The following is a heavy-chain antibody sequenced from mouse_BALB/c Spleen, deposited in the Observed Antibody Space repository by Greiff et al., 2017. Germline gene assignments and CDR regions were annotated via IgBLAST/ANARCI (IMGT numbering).Heavy chain of an antibody. CDR1: GYTFTNYW. J-gene: IGHJ2*01. V-gene: IGHV1-63*02. D-gene: IGHD1-1*01. CDR3: YYYGSSYYFDY. Sequence: VQLKESGAELVRPGTSVKISCKASGYTFTNYWLGWVKQRPGHGLEWIGDIYPGGGYTNYNEKFKGKATLTADTSSSTAYMQLSSLTSEDSAVYFCYYYGSSYYFDYWGQGTTLTVSS. CDR2: IYPGGGYT.